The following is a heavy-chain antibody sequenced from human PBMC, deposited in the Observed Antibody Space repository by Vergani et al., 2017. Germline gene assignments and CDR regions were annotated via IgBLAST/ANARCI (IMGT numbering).Heavy chain of an antibody. CDR1: GGTFSSSA. Sequence: QVQLVQSGAEVKKPGSSVKVSCKASGGTFSSSAISWVRQAPGQGLEWMGRIIPIFGTANYAQKFHGRVTITADESTSTAYMELSSLRSEDTAVYYCARGGLNTHRYDILTGYYMGFAEYFQHWGQGTLVTVSS. D-gene: IGHD3-9*01. V-gene: IGHV1-69*13. CDR2: IIPIFGTA. J-gene: IGHJ1*01. CDR3: ARGGLNTHRYDILTGYYMGFAEYFQH.